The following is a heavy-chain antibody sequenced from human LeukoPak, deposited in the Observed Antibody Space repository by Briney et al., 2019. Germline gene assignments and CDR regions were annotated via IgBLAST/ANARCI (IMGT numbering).Heavy chain of an antibody. J-gene: IGHJ4*02. CDR3: ANQAGGYFDY. V-gene: IGHV3-23*01. Sequence: PGGSLRLSCAASGFTVSSNYMSWVRQAPGKGLEWVSAISGSGGSTYYADSVKGRFTISRDNSKNTLYLQMNSLRAEDTAVYYCANQAGGYFDYWGQGTLVTVSS. CDR1: GFTVSSNY. CDR2: ISGSGGST. D-gene: IGHD3-16*01.